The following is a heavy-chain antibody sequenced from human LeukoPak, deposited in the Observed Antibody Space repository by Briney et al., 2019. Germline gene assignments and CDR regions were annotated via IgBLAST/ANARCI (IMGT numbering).Heavy chain of an antibody. CDR1: GGSISSYY. D-gene: IGHD2-2*02. J-gene: IGHJ4*02. Sequence: NPSETLSLTCTVSGGSISSYYWSWIRQPPGKGLEWIGYIYYSGSTNYNPSLKSRVTISVDTSKNQFSLKLSSVTAADTAVYYCARGIYPGPLFDYWGQGTLVTVSS. CDR2: IYYSGST. CDR3: ARGIYPGPLFDY. V-gene: IGHV4-59*01.